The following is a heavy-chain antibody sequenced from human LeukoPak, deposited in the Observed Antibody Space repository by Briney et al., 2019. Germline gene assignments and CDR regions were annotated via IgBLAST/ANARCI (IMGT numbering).Heavy chain of an antibody. D-gene: IGHD5-18*01. V-gene: IGHV3-7*01. CDR1: GFTFSSYW. Sequence: GGSLRLSCAASGFTFSSYWMSWVRQAPGKGLEWVANIKQDGSEKYYVDSVKGRFTISRDNAKNSLYLQMNSLRAEDTAVYYCARVRNAAMVGYYYYGMYVWGQGTTVTVSS. CDR2: IKQDGSEK. CDR3: ARVRNAAMVGYYYYGMYV. J-gene: IGHJ6*02.